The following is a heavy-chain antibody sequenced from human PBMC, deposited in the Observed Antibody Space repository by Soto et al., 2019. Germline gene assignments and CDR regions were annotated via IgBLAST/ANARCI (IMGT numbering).Heavy chain of an antibody. J-gene: IGHJ3*02. CDR2: IIPIFGTA. D-gene: IGHD6-13*01. CDR1: GGTLSSYA. Sequence: QVQLVQSGSEVTKPGSKVKVSCKASGGTLSSYAISWVRQAPGQGLEWMGGIIPIFGTASYAQKFQGRVTITADEYTSTADMELSRLRSEDTAVYYCAIPYSSSWSNAFDIWGQGTMVTVSS. CDR3: AIPYSSSWSNAFDI. V-gene: IGHV1-69*01.